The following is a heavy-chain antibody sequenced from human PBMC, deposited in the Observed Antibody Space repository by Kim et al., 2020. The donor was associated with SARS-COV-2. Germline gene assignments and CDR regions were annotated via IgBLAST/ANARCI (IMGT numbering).Heavy chain of an antibody. CDR2: IKQDGSEK. V-gene: IGHV3-7*01. J-gene: IGHJ4*02. CDR1: GFTFSSYW. CDR3: ARVGSSSWYFDY. Sequence: GGSLRLSCAASGFTFSSYWMSWVRQAPGKGLEWVSNIKQDGSEKYYADSVKGRFTISRDNAKNSLYLQMNSLRAEDTAVYYCARVGSSSWYFDYWGQGTLVTVSS. D-gene: IGHD6-13*01.